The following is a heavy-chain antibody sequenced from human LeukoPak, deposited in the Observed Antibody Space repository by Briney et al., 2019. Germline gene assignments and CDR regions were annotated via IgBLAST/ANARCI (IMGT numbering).Heavy chain of an antibody. D-gene: IGHD6-13*01. J-gene: IGHJ4*02. CDR1: GFTFSDYA. CDR3: AKSHRDIAAAGILYYFDY. Sequence: GGSLRLSCAVSGFTFSDYAMSWVRQAPGKGLEWVSAISGSGGSTYYADSVKGRFTISRDNSKNTLYLQMNSLRAEDTAVYYCAKSHRDIAAAGILYYFDYWGQGTLVTVSS. V-gene: IGHV3-23*01. CDR2: ISGSGGST.